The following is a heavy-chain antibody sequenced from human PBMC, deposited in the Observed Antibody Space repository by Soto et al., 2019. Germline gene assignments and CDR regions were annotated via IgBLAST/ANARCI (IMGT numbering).Heavy chain of an antibody. Sequence: GGYLRLSCAASGFTFSSYGMHWVRQAPGKGLEWVAVISYDGSNKYYADSVKGRFTISRDNSKNTLYLQMNSLRAEDTAVYYCAKSPTTVTTSWFDPWGQGTLVTVSS. CDR3: AKSPTTVTTSWFDP. D-gene: IGHD4-4*01. J-gene: IGHJ5*02. V-gene: IGHV3-30*18. CDR1: GFTFSSYG. CDR2: ISYDGSNK.